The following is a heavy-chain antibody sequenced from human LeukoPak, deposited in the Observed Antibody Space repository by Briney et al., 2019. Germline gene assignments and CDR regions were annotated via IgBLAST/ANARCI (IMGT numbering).Heavy chain of an antibody. CDR1: GGSISGYY. Sequence: SETLSLTCTVSGGSISGYYWSWIRQSPGKGLEWIGYLYYSGITKYNPSLKSRVTIVVDTSRNQFSLNPRSVTAADTAVYYCARFYGSESYYSQFDPWGQGTLVTVSS. CDR2: LYYSGIT. J-gene: IGHJ5*02. CDR3: ARFYGSESYYSQFDP. V-gene: IGHV4-59*01. D-gene: IGHD3-10*01.